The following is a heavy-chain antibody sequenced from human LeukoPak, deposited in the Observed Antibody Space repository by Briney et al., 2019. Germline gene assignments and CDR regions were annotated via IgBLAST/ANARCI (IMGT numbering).Heavy chain of an antibody. V-gene: IGHV4-59*12. CDR1: GGSISDYY. CDR3: AGDMRGWAKVWFDS. J-gene: IGHJ5*01. CDR2: VHYSGNT. Sequence: PSETLSLTCTVSGGSISDYYWNWIRQPPGKGLEWFAYVHYSGNTKYNPSLQSRVTTAVDMSKKEVSLRLDSVTAADTAVYYCAGDMRGWAKVWFDSWGQGVQVIVSS. D-gene: IGHD3-16*01.